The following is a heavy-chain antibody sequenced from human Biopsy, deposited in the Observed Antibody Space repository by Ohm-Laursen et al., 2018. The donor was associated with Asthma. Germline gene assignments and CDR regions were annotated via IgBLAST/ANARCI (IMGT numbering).Heavy chain of an antibody. D-gene: IGHD3-22*01. J-gene: IGHJ4*02. CDR1: YRSITSGGYY. CDR2: IYYSRST. CDR3: ARAQDYYDSRGYYRSFDY. Sequence: TLSLTCTVSYRSITSGGYYWTRIRQHPGKGLEWIGLIYYSRSTYYNPSFKSRVSISIDTSKNQFSLKLSSVTAADTAVYYCARAQDYYDSRGYYRSFDYWGQGTLVTVSS. V-gene: IGHV4-31*03.